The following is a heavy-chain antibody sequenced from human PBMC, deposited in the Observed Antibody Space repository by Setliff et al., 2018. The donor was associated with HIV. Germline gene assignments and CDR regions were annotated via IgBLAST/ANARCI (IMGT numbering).Heavy chain of an antibody. CDR1: GFAFDNYC. Sequence: PGGSLRLSCAASGFAFDNYCMSWVRQAPGKGLEWVSVIGGSTGSTYYADSVKGRFTISTDNSKNTLYLQMNSLRAEDTAVYYCAKPLTQWGVSPYHYAVDVWGQGTTVTVSS. V-gene: IGHV3-23*01. CDR3: AKPLTQWGVSPYHYAVDV. J-gene: IGHJ6*02. CDR2: IGGSTGST. D-gene: IGHD1-26*01.